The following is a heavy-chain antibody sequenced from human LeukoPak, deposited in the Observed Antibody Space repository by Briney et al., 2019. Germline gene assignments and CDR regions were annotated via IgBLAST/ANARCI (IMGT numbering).Heavy chain of an antibody. J-gene: IGHJ3*02. Sequence: ASVKVSCKASGYTFTGYYTHWVRQAPGQGLEWMGWINPNSGGTNYAQKFQGRVTMTRDTSISTAYMKLSRLRSDDTAVYYCARDLGYSYGKSLDIWGQGTMVTVSS. D-gene: IGHD5-18*01. CDR1: GYTFTGYY. V-gene: IGHV1-2*02. CDR2: INPNSGGT. CDR3: ARDLGYSYGKSLDI.